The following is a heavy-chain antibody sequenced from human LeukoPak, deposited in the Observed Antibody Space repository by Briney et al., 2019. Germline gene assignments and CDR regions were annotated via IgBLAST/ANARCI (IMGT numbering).Heavy chain of an antibody. J-gene: IGHJ6*03. CDR1: GYLFTPYN. Sequence: GASLKVSCKASGYLFTPYNINWMRQATGHRLEWMGWMNPNTGNTGYAPKFQRRFTMTRDSSMSAAYMGLSCLRAEYTAVYCWSRGVWGLDYHYVDVWGKGTTVIVS. CDR3: SRGVWGLDYHYVDV. D-gene: IGHD4/OR15-4a*01. CDR2: MNPNTGNT. V-gene: IGHV1-8*01.